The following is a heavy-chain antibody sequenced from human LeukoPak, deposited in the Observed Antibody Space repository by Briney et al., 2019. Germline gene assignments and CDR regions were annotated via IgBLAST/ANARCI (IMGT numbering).Heavy chain of an antibody. CDR3: ARDAYDFWSGYFSGGPLHYFDY. V-gene: IGHV1-24*01. D-gene: IGHD3-3*01. CDR1: GYTLTELS. Sequence: ASVKVSCKVSGYTLTELSMHWVRQAPGKGLEWMGGFDPEDGETIYAQKFQGRVTMTEDTSTDTAYMELRSLRSDDTAVYYCARDAYDFWSGYFSGGPLHYFDYWGQGTLVTVSS. CDR2: FDPEDGET. J-gene: IGHJ4*02.